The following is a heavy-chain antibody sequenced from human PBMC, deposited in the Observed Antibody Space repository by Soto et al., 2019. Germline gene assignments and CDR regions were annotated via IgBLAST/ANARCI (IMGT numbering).Heavy chain of an antibody. Sequence: ASVKVSCKASGYTFTSYGISLVRQAPGQGLEWMGWISAYNGNTNYAQKLQGRVTMTTDTSTSTAYMELRSLRSDDTAVYYCARVGLGWAYYYGMDVWGQGTTVTVSS. CDR1: GYTFTSYG. CDR3: ARVGLGWAYYYGMDV. CDR2: ISAYNGNT. J-gene: IGHJ6*02. V-gene: IGHV1-18*01. D-gene: IGHD4-17*01.